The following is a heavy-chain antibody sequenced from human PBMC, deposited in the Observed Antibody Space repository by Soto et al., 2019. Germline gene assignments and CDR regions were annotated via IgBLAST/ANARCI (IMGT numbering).Heavy chain of an antibody. CDR3: ASATGSGSPPTPDY. J-gene: IGHJ4*02. CDR1: GGSISSSSYY. Sequence: QLQLQESGPGLMKPSETLSLTCTVSGGSISSSSYYWGWNRQPPGKGLEWIGSIYYSGSTYYNPSLKSRVTISVDTSKNQFSLKLSSVTAADTAVYYCASATGSGSPPTPDYWGQGTLVTVSS. D-gene: IGHD3-10*01. V-gene: IGHV4-39*01. CDR2: IYYSGST.